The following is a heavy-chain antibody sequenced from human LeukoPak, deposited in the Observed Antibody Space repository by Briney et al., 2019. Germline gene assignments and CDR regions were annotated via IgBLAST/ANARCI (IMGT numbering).Heavy chain of an antibody. D-gene: IGHD1-26*01. CDR3: ASLVGATGFDY. Sequence: PGGSLRLSCAASGFTVSSNYMSWVRQAPGKGLEWVSVIYSGGSTYYSDSVRGRFTISRDNSKNTLYLQMNSLRAEDTAVYYCASLVGATGFDYWGQGTLVSVSS. J-gene: IGHJ4*02. CDR1: GFTVSSNY. CDR2: IYSGGST. V-gene: IGHV3-53*01.